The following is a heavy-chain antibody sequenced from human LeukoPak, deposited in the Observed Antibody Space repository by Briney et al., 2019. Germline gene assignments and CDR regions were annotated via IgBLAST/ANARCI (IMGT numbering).Heavy chain of an antibody. J-gene: IGHJ3*02. V-gene: IGHV3-64*01. CDR3: ARVYSSSWYSAFDI. Sequence: GGSLRLSCAASGFTFSSYAMHWVRQAPGKGLEYVSAIISNGGSTYYANSLKGRFTISRDNSKNTLYLQMGSLRAEDMAVYYCARVYSSSWYSAFDIWGQGTMVTVSS. CDR2: IISNGGST. CDR1: GFTFSSYA. D-gene: IGHD6-13*01.